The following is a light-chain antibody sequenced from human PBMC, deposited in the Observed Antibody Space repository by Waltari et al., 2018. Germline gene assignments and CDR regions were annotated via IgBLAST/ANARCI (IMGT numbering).Light chain of an antibody. J-gene: IGKJ5*01. V-gene: IGKV1-33*01. CDR1: QGISYY. CDR3: QQFDDFPPT. Sequence: DIQMTQSPSSLSASMGDRVTITCRASQGISYYLNWFQQKPGKAPKLLISDASNLETGVSSRFSGSGSGTSFSLTIDSLQPEDVATYYCQQFDDFPPTFGQGTRLEIK. CDR2: DAS.